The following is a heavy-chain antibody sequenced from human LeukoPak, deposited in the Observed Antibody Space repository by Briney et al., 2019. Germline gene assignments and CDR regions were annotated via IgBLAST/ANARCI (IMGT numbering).Heavy chain of an antibody. D-gene: IGHD3-22*01. CDR2: IYYSGGT. CDR3: ARMTYYDINWFDP. CDR1: GGSISSYY. V-gene: IGHV4-59*01. J-gene: IGHJ5*02. Sequence: PSETLSLTCTVSGGSISSYYWSWIRQPPGKGLEWIGYIYYSGGTNYNPSLKSRVTISVDTSKNQFSLKLSSVTAADTAVYYCARMTYYDINWFDPWGQGTLVTVSS.